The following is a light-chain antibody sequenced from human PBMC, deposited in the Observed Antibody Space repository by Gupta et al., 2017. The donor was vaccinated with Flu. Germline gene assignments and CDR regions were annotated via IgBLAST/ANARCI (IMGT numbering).Light chain of an antibody. CDR1: SSDVGGYNH. CDR2: DIT. Sequence: QSVTSSCTGTSSDVGGYNHVSWYQQHPGNAPRLMSYDITKGPSAVPDRFSGSKSCNTASLTISGLQAEDEADYYCYSYASGLSVLGTGTKVTVL. CDR3: YSYASGLSV. V-gene: IGLV2-11*01. J-gene: IGLJ1*01.